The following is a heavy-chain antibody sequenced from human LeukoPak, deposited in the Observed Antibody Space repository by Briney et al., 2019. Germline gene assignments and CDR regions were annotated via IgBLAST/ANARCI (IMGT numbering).Heavy chain of an antibody. CDR1: EFTFSNFW. CDR2: IKGDGSEK. J-gene: IGHJ4*02. V-gene: IGHV3-7*01. CDR3: ARPRGWSYFDY. Sequence: GGSLRLSCAASEFTFSNFWMSWVRQAPGKGLEWVANIKGDGSEKTYVDSVKGRFTVSRDNAKNSLFLQMDSVRAEDTAVYYCARPRGWSYFDYWGRGSLVTVSS. D-gene: IGHD6-19*01.